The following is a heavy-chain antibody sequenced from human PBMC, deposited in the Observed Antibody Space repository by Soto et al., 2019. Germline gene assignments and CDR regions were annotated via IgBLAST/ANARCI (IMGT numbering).Heavy chain of an antibody. Sequence: EVQLVESGGGLVQPGGSLRLSCVASGFTFSSSWMSWVRQAPGKGLEWVANIKQDGSDKYYVDSVEGRFTVSRDNAKKSLYLQMNSLRAVDPAVYYCARTSFLAGAVWGQGTMVSVSS. CDR3: ARTSFLAGAV. D-gene: IGHD6-13*01. V-gene: IGHV3-7*01. CDR2: IKQDGSDK. CDR1: GFTFSSSW. J-gene: IGHJ3*01.